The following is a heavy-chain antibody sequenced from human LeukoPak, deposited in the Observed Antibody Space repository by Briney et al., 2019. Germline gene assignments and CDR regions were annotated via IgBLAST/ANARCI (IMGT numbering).Heavy chain of an antibody. V-gene: IGHV3-30*03. CDR3: LSVDILTGYYFYFMDV. D-gene: IGHD3-9*01. CDR2: ISFDGSNK. J-gene: IGHJ6*03. CDR1: GFTFSSFG. Sequence: PGGSLRLSCAASGFTFSSFGMHWVRQAPGKGLEWVAVISFDGSNKYYADSVKGRFSISRDNAKNTLYLQMNSLRAEDTAVYYCLSVDILTGYYFYFMDVWGKGTTVTVSS.